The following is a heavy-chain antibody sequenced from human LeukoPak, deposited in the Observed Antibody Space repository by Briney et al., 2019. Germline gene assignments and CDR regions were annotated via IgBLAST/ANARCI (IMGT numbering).Heavy chain of an antibody. D-gene: IGHD3-22*01. J-gene: IGHJ6*03. CDR2: IIPIFGRA. CDR1: GCTFSSYA. Sequence: AVKVSCKASGCTFSSYAISWVRQAPGQGLEWVGGIIPIFGRANYAQKFQGRVTITADKSTSTAYMELSSMRSEDTAVYYCASTPGWLFLPLGYYYMDVWGKGTTVTVSS. V-gene: IGHV1-69*06. CDR3: ASTPGWLFLPLGYYYMDV.